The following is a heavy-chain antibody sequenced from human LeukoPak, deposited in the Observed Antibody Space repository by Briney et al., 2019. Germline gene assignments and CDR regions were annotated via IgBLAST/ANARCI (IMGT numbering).Heavy chain of an antibody. D-gene: IGHD3-10*01. J-gene: IGHJ4*02. CDR2: ISYDGSNK. CDR1: GFTFSSYG. Sequence: GGSLRLSCAASGFTFSSYGMHWVRQAPGKELEWVAVISYDGSNKYYADSVKGRFTISRDNSKNTLYLQMNSLRAEDTAVYYCAKGVYYYGSGSDYWGQGTLVTVSS. CDR3: AKGVYYYGSGSDY. V-gene: IGHV3-30*18.